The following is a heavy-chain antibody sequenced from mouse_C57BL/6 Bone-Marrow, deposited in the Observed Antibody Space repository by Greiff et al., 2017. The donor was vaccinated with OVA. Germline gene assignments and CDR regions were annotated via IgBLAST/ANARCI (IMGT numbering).Heavy chain of an antibody. D-gene: IGHD1-1*01. Sequence: EVKVVESGGGLVQPGGSLSLSCAASGFTFTDYYMSWVRQPPGKALEWLGFIRNKANGYTTEYSASVKGRFTISRDNSQSILYLQMNALRAEDSATYYCARYSTVVATDAMDYWGQGTSVTVSS. V-gene: IGHV7-3*01. J-gene: IGHJ4*01. CDR2: IRNKANGYTT. CDR1: GFTFTDYY. CDR3: ARYSTVVATDAMDY.